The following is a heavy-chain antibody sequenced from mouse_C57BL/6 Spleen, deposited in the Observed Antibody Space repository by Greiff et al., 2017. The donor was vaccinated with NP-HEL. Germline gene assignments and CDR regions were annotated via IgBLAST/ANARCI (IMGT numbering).Heavy chain of an antibody. CDR1: GFSFNTYA. V-gene: IGHV10-1*01. J-gene: IGHJ4*01. CDR2: IRSKSNNYAT. CDR3: VRLDNRDYAMDY. Sequence: EVMLVESGGGLVQPKGSLKLSCAASGFSFNTYAMNWVRQAPGKGLEWVARIRSKSNNYATYYADSVKDRFTISRDDSESMLYLQRNNLKTEDAAMYYCVRLDNRDYAMDYWGQGTSVTVSS. D-gene: IGHD1-3*01.